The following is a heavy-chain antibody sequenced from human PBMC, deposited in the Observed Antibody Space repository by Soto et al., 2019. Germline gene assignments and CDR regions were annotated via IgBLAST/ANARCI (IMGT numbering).Heavy chain of an antibody. CDR3: ARRGSGLVDF. CDR1: GYTFTSYG. CDR2: ISIYNGHT. J-gene: IGHJ4*02. D-gene: IGHD6-19*01. V-gene: IGHV1-18*04. Sequence: GASVKVSCKASGYTFTSYGITWVRQAPGQGLEWMGWISIYNGHTEFAQKFQGRVTMTTDISTTTAYMELRSLKFDDTDLYYCARRGSGLVDFWGQGTSVTVSS.